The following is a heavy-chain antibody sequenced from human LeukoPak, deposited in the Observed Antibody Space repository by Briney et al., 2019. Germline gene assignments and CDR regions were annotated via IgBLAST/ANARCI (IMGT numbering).Heavy chain of an antibody. Sequence: PGGSRRLSCAASGFTFSSYGRHWVRQARGKGLEWVAVISYDGSNKYYAHSMNGGGPISRDNSKNTLHLQMNSLRAEDTAVYYCAKESYSTSWQLDSWVQGTLVTVPS. CDR3: AKESYSTSWQLDS. CDR1: GFTFSSYG. CDR2: ISYDGSNK. D-gene: IGHD6-13*01. V-gene: IGHV3-30*18. J-gene: IGHJ4*02.